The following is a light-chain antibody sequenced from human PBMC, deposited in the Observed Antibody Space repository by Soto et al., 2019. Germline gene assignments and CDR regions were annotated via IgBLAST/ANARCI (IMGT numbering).Light chain of an antibody. CDR2: GAS. CDR3: QQYGSSPLT. CDR1: QSVSSSY. Sequence: EIVLTQSPGTLSLSPGERATLFCRASQSVSSSYLAWYQHKPGQAPRLLIYGASSRATGIPDRFSGSGSGTDFTLTINRLEPEDFVVYYCQQYGSSPLTFGGGTKVEIK. J-gene: IGKJ4*01. V-gene: IGKV3-20*01.